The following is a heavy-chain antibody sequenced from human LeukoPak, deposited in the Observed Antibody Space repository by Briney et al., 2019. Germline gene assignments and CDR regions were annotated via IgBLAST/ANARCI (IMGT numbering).Heavy chain of an antibody. CDR1: GFTFSSYA. CDR2: ISGSGGNT. Sequence: GGSLRLSCAASGFTFSSYAMSWVRQAPGKGLEWVSAISGSGGNTYYADSVKGRFTISRDNSKNTLYLQMNSLRAEDTAVYYCAKVGAAVPLRSYYFDYWGQGTLVTVSS. V-gene: IGHV3-23*01. J-gene: IGHJ4*02. CDR3: AKVGAAVPLRSYYFDY. D-gene: IGHD6-13*01.